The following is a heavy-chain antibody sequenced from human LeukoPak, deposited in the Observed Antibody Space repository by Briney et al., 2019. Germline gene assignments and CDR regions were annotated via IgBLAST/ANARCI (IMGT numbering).Heavy chain of an antibody. V-gene: IGHV3-53*01. J-gene: IGHJ4*02. CDR1: EFTISSNY. CDR2: IHSGGST. CDR3: ARALGIAAAGWGFDY. D-gene: IGHD6-13*01. Sequence: GGSLRLSCAASEFTISSNYMSWVRQAPGKGLEWVSVIHSGGSTYYADSVKGRFTISRDNSKNTLYLQMNSLRAEDTAVYYCARALGIAAAGWGFDYWGQGTLVTVSS.